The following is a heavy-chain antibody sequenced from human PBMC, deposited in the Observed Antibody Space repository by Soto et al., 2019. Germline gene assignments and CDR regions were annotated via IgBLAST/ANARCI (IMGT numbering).Heavy chain of an antibody. Sequence: QVQLVQSGAEVKKPGSSVKVSCKASGGTFSSYAISWVRQAPGQGLEWMGGIIPIFGTANYAKKVQGRVTNTAGESTSTAYMELSSLRSEDTAVYYCGRDLGYYYDSSGPFDYWGQGTLVTVSS. J-gene: IGHJ4*02. CDR1: GGTFSSYA. CDR3: GRDLGYYYDSSGPFDY. CDR2: IIPIFGTA. D-gene: IGHD3-22*01. V-gene: IGHV1-69*01.